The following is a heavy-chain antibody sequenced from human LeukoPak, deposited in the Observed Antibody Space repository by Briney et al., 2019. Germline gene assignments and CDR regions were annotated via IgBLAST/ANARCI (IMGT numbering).Heavy chain of an antibody. V-gene: IGHV4-61*02. D-gene: IGHD2-2*01. J-gene: IGHJ6*03. Sequence: SQTLSLTCTVSGGSISSGSYYWSWIRQPAGKGLEWIGRIYTSGSTNYNPSLKSRVTISVDTSKNQFSLKLSSVTAADTAVYYCASQNCSSTSCRHYYYYMDVWGKGTTVTVSS. CDR1: GGSISSGSYY. CDR2: IYTSGST. CDR3: ASQNCSSTSCRHYYYYMDV.